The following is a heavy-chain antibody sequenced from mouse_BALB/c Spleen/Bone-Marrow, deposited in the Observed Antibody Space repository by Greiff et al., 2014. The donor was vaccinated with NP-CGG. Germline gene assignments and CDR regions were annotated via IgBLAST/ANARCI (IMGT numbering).Heavy chain of an antibody. D-gene: IGHD1-1*01. Sequence: EVKLEESGAELVKPGASVKLSCTASGFNIKDTYMHWVKQRPEQGLEWIGRIDPANGNTKYDPKFQGKATITADTSSNTAYLQLSSLTSEDTGVYYCVRSREYYFDYWGQGTTLTVPS. CDR2: IDPANGNT. V-gene: IGHV14-3*02. J-gene: IGHJ2*01. CDR1: GFNIKDTY. CDR3: VRSREYYFDY.